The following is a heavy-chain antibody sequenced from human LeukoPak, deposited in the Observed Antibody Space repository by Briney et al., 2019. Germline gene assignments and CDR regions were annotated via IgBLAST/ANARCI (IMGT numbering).Heavy chain of an antibody. D-gene: IGHD6-19*01. J-gene: IGHJ4*02. CDR3: ARALGEAVAGTYLDY. Sequence: SETLSLTCTVSGASISSSSYYWGWIRQPPGKGLEWIGSIYYSGSTYYNPSLKSRFTISVDTSKNQFSLKLSSVTAADTAVYYCARALGEAVAGTYLDYWGQGTLVTVSS. CDR2: IYYSGST. CDR1: GASISSSSYY. V-gene: IGHV4-39*01.